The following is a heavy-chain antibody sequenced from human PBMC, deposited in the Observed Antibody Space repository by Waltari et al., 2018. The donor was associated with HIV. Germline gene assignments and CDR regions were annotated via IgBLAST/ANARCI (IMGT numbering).Heavy chain of an antibody. CDR1: GFTFADYA. CDR2: ISWNSGSI. J-gene: IGHJ4*02. CDR3: AKAGSDKQWLVYYFDY. V-gene: IGHV3-9*01. Sequence: EVQLVESGGGLVQPGRSLRLSCAAPGFTFADYAIHWVRQAPGKGLEWVSGISWNSGSIGYADSVKGRFTISRDNAKNSLYLQMNSLRAEDTALYYCAKAGSDKQWLVYYFDYWGQGTLVTVSS. D-gene: IGHD6-19*01.